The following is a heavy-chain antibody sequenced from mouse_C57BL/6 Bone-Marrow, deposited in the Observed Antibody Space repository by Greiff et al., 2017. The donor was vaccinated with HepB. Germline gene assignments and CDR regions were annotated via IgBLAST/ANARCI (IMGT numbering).Heavy chain of an antibody. V-gene: IGHV1-55*01. D-gene: IGHD1-1*01. J-gene: IGHJ2*01. CDR3: ARRYYGSSYYFDY. Sequence: QVQLKQPGAELVKPGASVKMSCKASGYTFTSYWITWVKQRPGQGLEWIGDIYPGSGSTNYNEKFKSKATLTVDTSSSTAYMQLSSLTSEDSAVYYCARRYYGSSYYFDYWGQGTTLTVSS. CDR2: IYPGSGST. CDR1: GYTFTSYW.